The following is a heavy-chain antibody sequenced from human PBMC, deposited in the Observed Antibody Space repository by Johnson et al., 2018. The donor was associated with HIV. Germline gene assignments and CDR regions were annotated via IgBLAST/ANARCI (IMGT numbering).Heavy chain of an antibody. V-gene: IGHV3-20*04. J-gene: IGHJ3*02. Sequence: VQLVESGGGLERPGGSLRLSCAASGFFFDDYGMTWVRQPPGRGLEWVSGINWNGGSTGYTDSVKGRFTISRDNAKNSLYLQMNSLRVDDTAVYYCARASGFDMWGQGTMVTVSS. CDR2: INWNGGST. CDR1: GFFFDDYG. D-gene: IGHD1-26*01. CDR3: ARASGFDM.